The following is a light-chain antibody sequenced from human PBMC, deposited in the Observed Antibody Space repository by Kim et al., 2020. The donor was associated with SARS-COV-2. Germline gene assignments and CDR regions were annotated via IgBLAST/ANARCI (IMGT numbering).Light chain of an antibody. CDR1: SGHSSYA. J-gene: IGLJ2*01. CDR2: LNSDGSH. CDR3: QTWGTGFPV. Sequence: ASVKLTCTLSSGHSSYAIAWHQQQPEKGPRYLMKLNSDGSHSKGDGIPDRFSGSSSGAERYLTISSLQSEDEADYYCQTWGTGFPVFGGGTQLTVL. V-gene: IGLV4-69*01.